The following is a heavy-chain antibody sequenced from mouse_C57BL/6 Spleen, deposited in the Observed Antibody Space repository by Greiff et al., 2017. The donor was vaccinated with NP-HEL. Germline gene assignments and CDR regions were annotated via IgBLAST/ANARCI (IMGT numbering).Heavy chain of an antibody. CDR2: IYPRSGNT. D-gene: IGHD1-1*01. CDR3: ARNNYVSSYGFDY. J-gene: IGHJ2*01. CDR1: GYTFTSYG. V-gene: IGHV1-81*01. Sequence: VQLQESGAELARPGASVKLSCKASGYTFTSYGISWVKQRTGQGLEWIGEIYPRSGNTYYNEKFKGKATLTADKSSSTAYMELRSLTSEDSAVYFCARNNYVSSYGFDYWGQGTTLTVSS.